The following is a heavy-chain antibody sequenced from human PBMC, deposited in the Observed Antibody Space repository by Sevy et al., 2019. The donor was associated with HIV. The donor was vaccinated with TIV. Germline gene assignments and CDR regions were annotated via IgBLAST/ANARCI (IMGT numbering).Heavy chain of an antibody. J-gene: IGHJ4*02. Sequence: GGSLRLSCAASGFTFSNYFMNWVRQAPGKGLEWVSSISSGSSYIFYADSLKGRFTISRDNAKNSLYLHMNSLRAKDTAVYYCARGDYYGSLYYFDYWGPGTLVTVS. CDR3: ARGDYYGSLYYFDY. CDR2: ISSGSSYI. D-gene: IGHD3-10*01. V-gene: IGHV3-21*01. CDR1: GFTFSNYF.